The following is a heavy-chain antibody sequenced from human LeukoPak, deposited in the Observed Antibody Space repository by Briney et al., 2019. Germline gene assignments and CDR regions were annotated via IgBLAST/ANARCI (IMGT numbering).Heavy chain of an antibody. D-gene: IGHD6-19*01. CDR2: LSSSGDDT. CDR1: GFPFSYYA. CDR3: AKDGPGSGWPDLDY. V-gene: IGHV3-23*01. J-gene: IGHJ4*02. Sequence: PGGSLRPSCLASGFPFSYYAMTWVRQAPGKGLEWVSSLSSSGDDTYSADSVKGRFTISRDNSKRTLFLQMNSLRAEDTAVYYCAKDGPGSGWPDLDYWGQGSLVTVSS.